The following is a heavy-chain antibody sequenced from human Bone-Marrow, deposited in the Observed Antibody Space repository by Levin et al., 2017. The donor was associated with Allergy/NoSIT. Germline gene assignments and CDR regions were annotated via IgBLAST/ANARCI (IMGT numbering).Heavy chain of an antibody. CDR1: GFTFSSYW. J-gene: IGHJ6*03. Sequence: PGGSLRLSCAASGFTFSSYWMSWVRQAPGKGLEWVANIKQDGSEKYYVDSVKGRFTISRDNAKNSLYLQMNSLRAEDTAVYYCARDQRGTVVPAAGGYYYYYYMDVWGKGTTVTVSS. CDR2: IKQDGSEK. CDR3: ARDQRGTVVPAAGGYYYYYYMDV. D-gene: IGHD2-2*01. V-gene: IGHV3-7*03.